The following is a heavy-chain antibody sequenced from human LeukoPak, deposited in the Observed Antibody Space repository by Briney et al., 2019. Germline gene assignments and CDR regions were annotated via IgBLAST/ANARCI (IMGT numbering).Heavy chain of an antibody. Sequence: GGSLRLSCAASGFTFSTYAMTWVRQAPGKGLEWVSDIGGSGDNTNYADSVKGRFTISRDNSKNTLYLQMNSLRAEDTAVYYCAKDLGSGVFDYWGQGTLVTVSS. CDR3: AKDLGSGVFDY. D-gene: IGHD2-15*01. J-gene: IGHJ4*02. V-gene: IGHV3-23*01. CDR2: IGGSGDNT. CDR1: GFTFSTYA.